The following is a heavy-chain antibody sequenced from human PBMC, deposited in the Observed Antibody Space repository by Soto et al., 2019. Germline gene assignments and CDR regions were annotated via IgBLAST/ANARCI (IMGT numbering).Heavy chain of an antibody. V-gene: IGHV3-21*01. J-gene: IGHJ4*02. Sequence: PGGSLRLSCAASGFTFSSYSMNWVRQAPGKGLEWVSSISSSSSYIYYADSVKGRFTISRDNAKNSLYLQMNSLRAEDTAVYYCASWGDSSSSFDYFDYWGKGTLVTVSS. CDR1: GFTFSSYS. CDR2: ISSSSSYI. D-gene: IGHD6-6*01. CDR3: ASWGDSSSSFDYFDY.